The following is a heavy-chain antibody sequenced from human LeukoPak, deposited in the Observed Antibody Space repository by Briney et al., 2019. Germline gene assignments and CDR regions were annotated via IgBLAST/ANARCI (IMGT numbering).Heavy chain of an antibody. CDR2: ISWNSGSI. CDR1: GFTFDDYA. D-gene: IGHD6-19*01. Sequence: PGGSLRLSCAASGFTFDDYAMHWVRQAPGKGLGWVSGISWNSGSIGYADSVKGRFTISRDNAKNSLYLQMNSLRAEDMALYYCAKAVAGTGGEYFQHWGQGTLVTVSS. V-gene: IGHV3-9*03. CDR3: AKAVAGTGGEYFQH. J-gene: IGHJ1*01.